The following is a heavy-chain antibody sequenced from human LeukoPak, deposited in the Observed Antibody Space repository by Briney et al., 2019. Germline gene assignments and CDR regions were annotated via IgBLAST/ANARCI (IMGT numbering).Heavy chain of an antibody. CDR2: INTNTGNP. J-gene: IGHJ5*02. D-gene: IGHD1-14*01. V-gene: IGHV7-4-1*02. CDR1: GYTFTSCA. CDR3: ARGRTSHCCNWFDP. Sequence: GASVKVSCKASGYTFTSCAMHWVRQAPGQGLEWMGWINTNTGNPTYAQGFTGRFVFSLDTSVSTAYLQISSLKAEDTAVYYCARGRTSHCCNWFDPWGQGTLVTVSS.